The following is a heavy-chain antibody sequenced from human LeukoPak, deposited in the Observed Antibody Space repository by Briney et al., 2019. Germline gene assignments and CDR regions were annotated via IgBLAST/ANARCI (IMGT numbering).Heavy chain of an antibody. J-gene: IGHJ4*02. CDR3: LRHPTSIVTMGDY. D-gene: IGHD4/OR15-4a*01. V-gene: IGHV3-53*01. CDR2: IYADGRT. Sequence: GGSLRLSCAASGLTVSTNYFSWVRLAPGRGLEWVSVIYADGRTYYADSVKGRFTISRDNSRNTLSLQMNRLRAQDTAVYYYLRHPTSIVTMGDYWGQGTLVPVSS. CDR1: GLTVSTNY.